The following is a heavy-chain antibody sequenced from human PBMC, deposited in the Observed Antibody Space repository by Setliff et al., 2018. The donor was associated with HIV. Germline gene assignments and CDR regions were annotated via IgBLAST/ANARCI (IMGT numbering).Heavy chain of an antibody. CDR3: ARLVTAVRGYYYGFDV. V-gene: IGHV4-38-2*01. CDR1: GYSISSGYH. CDR2: IFYTGTT. J-gene: IGHJ6*02. Sequence: PSETLSLTCAVSGYSISSGYHWGWIRQPPGKGLEWIGSIFYTGTTNYNPSLKSRVTISVDTSKNQFSLRLTAVTAADSAMYYCARLVTAVRGYYYGFDVWGQGTTVTVSS. D-gene: IGHD2-21*02.